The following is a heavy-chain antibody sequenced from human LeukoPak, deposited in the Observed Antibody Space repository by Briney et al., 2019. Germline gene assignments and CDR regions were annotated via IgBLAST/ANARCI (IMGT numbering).Heavy chain of an antibody. D-gene: IGHD3-10*01. CDR3: ARPGGYGEFYRHCDS. CDR2: IYFDGGA. V-gene: IGHV4-39*01. Sequence: PSETLSLTCTVSGCSVSSASYYWGWIRQPPGKGLEWIGNIYFDGGAYYNPSLKSRVTISVDTSMNQFSLNLSSVTAADTAGYYCARPGGYGEFYRHCDSWGQGTLVTVSS. J-gene: IGHJ4*02. CDR1: GCSVSSASYY.